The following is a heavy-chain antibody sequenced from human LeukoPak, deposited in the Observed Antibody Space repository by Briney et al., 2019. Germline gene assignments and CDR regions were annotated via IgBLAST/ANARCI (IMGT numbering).Heavy chain of an antibody. CDR1: GFTFSSYA. CDR3: AKLPSPIVVVINRY. V-gene: IGHV3-23*01. Sequence: GGSLRLSCAASGFTFSSYAMSWVRQAPGKVLERVSAISGSGGSTYYADSVKGRFTISRDNSKNTLYLQMNSLRAEDTAVYYCAKLPSPIVVVINRYWGQGTLVTVSS. D-gene: IGHD3-22*01. J-gene: IGHJ4*02. CDR2: ISGSGGST.